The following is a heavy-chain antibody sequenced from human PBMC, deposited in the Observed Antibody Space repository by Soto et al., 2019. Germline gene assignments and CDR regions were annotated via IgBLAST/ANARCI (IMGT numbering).Heavy chain of an antibody. V-gene: IGHV3-33*01. CDR2: IWYDGSNK. CDR1: GFTFSSYG. D-gene: IGHD2-2*01. Sequence: QVQLVESGGGVVQPGRSLRLSCAASGFTFSSYGMHWVRQAPGKGLEWVAVIWYDGSNKYYADSVKGRFNISRDNSKNTLYLQMNRLRIGDTALYHCARGDCSSTSCYAGADDYGDYELAFDIWCQGTMVTDSS. J-gene: IGHJ3*02. CDR3: ARGDCSSTSCYAGADDYGDYELAFDI.